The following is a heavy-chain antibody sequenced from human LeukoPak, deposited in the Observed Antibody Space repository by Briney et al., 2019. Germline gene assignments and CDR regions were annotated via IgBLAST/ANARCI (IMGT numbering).Heavy chain of an antibody. D-gene: IGHD2-15*01. J-gene: IGHJ3*02. CDR3: AKDLEDIVVVVAANHDAFDI. CDR1: GFTFSSYG. V-gene: IGHV3-30*18. Sequence: PGRSLRLSCAASGFTFSSYGMHWVRQAPGKGLEWVAVISYDGSNKYYADSVKGRFTISRDNSKNTLYLQMNSLRAEDTAVYYCAKDLEDIVVVVAANHDAFDIWGQGTMVTVSS. CDR2: ISYDGSNK.